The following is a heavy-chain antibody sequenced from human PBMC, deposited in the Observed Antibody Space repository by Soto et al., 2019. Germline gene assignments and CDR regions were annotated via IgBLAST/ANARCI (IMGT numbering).Heavy chain of an antibody. CDR3: ARALDFVMGEKDSWFDP. Sequence: GGSLRLSCAASGSTFRTYFMHWVRQAPGKGLEWVATISHDEKKRYYTDSVKGRFTVSRDNSKNTLYLQMNTLRTEDTAVYYCARALDFVMGEKDSWFDPWGQGTLVTVSS. CDR1: GSTFRTYF. CDR2: ISHDEKKR. J-gene: IGHJ5*02. V-gene: IGHV3-30*03. D-gene: IGHD2-2*03.